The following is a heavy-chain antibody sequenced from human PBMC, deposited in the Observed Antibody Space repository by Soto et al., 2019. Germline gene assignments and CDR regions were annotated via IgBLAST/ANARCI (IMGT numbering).Heavy chain of an antibody. Sequence: SETLSLTCTVSGDSISPYCWSWIRQPPGKGLEWIGYIHYSGNTKYSPSLESRVTISLDTSKNQFSLKLTSVTAADTAVYFCARELESYDTNGYSLDAFDIWGQGTMVTVSS. CDR1: GDSISPYC. CDR2: IHYSGNT. V-gene: IGHV4-59*01. D-gene: IGHD3-22*01. CDR3: ARELESYDTNGYSLDAFDI. J-gene: IGHJ3*02.